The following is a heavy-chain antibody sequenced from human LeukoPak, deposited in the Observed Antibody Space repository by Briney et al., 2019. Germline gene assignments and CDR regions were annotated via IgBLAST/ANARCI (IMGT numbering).Heavy chain of an antibody. V-gene: IGHV1-69*06. CDR2: IIPIFGTA. CDR1: GGTFSSYA. Sequence: ASVKVSCKASGGTFSSYAISWVRQAPGQGLEWMGGIIPIFGTANYAQKFQGRVTITADKSTSTAYMELRSLRSDDTAVYYCAREVNPGTMDVWGKGTTVTVSS. CDR3: AREVNPGTMDV. J-gene: IGHJ6*04.